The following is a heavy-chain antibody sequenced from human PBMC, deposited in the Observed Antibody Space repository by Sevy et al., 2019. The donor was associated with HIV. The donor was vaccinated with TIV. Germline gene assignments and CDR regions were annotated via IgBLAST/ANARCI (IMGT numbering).Heavy chain of an antibody. Sequence: ASVKVSCKASGYTFSDYTIHWVRQAPGQGLEWMGWINPDSGGTNSAQKFQGRVTLTRETSISTAFMELSRLTSDDTAVYFCARGSGTPRSYWGQGTLVTVSS. J-gene: IGHJ4*02. CDR1: GYTFSDYT. CDR2: INPDSGGT. D-gene: IGHD3-10*01. CDR3: ARGSGTPRSY. V-gene: IGHV1-2*02.